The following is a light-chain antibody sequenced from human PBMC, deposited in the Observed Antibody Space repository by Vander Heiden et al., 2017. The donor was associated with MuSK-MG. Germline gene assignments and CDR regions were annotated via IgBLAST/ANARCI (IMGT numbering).Light chain of an antibody. CDR2: ATS. Sequence: DIQMTQSPSSLSASVGDRVTITCRASQGIGSALAWYQQTPGKAPKLLVYATSTLESAVPSRLSGSGSGTDYTLSIISLQPEDSATYYCHQDYNTPPTFGRGTKVEMK. CDR3: HQDYNTPPT. J-gene: IGKJ1*01. CDR1: QGIGSA. V-gene: IGKV1-NL1*01.